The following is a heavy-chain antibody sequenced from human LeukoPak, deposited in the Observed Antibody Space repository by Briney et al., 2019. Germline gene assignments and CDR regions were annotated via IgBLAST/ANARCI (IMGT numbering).Heavy chain of an antibody. CDR1: GFTFSDYY. V-gene: IGHV3-11*01. D-gene: IGHD3-22*01. CDR2: ISSSGSTI. J-gene: IGHJ4*02. Sequence: PGGSLRLSCAASGFTFSDYYMSWIRQAPGKGLEWVSYISSSGSTIYYADSVKGRFTISRDNAKNSLYLQMNSLGAEDTAVYYCAKSSTYYYDSSGYYPDYWGQGTLVTVSS. CDR3: AKSSTYYYDSSGYYPDY.